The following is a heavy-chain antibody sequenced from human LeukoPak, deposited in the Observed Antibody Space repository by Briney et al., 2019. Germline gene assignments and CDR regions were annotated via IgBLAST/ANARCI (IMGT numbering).Heavy chain of an antibody. V-gene: IGHV4-4*02. Sequence: PSEILSLTCDVSGGSITQTNYWTWVRQPPGKGLEWIGEVNLQGGTNYNPSLLRRVAISVDTSANHVSLQMTSVTAADTAVYYCARHEWVSGWLQLSHGYFDYWGQGTLVTVSS. D-gene: IGHD5-24*01. J-gene: IGHJ4*02. CDR2: VNLQGGT. CDR1: GGSITQTNY. CDR3: ARHEWVSGWLQLSHGYFDY.